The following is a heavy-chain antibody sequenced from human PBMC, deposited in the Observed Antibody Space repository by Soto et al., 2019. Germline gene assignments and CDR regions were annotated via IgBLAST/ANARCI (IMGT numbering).Heavy chain of an antibody. CDR3: ATNSLNRVDAFDI. J-gene: IGHJ3*02. V-gene: IGHV1-69*12. CDR1: GGTFSSYS. CDR2: TFTIFGTT. Sequence: QVQLVQSGAEVRKPGSSVKVSCKASGGTFSSYSISWVRQAPGQGLEWMGGTFTIFGTTKYAQKFKVRVAISADESTSTAYMELSSLRSEDTAMYYCATNSLNRVDAFDIWGQGTMVTVSS. D-gene: IGHD2-8*01.